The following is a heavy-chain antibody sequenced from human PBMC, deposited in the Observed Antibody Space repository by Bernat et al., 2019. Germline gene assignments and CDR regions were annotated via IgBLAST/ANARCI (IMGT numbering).Heavy chain of an antibody. CDR2: ISSSGSSI. Sequence: EVQLVESGGGLVQPGGSLRLSCAASGFTFNSYEFNWVRQAPGKGLEWVSYISSSGSSIYYADSVKGRFTISRDNAKNSLFLQMNSLKTEDTAVYYCQLGPSDYYYGMDVWGQGTTVTVSS. V-gene: IGHV3-48*03. D-gene: IGHD7-27*01. J-gene: IGHJ6*02. CDR1: GFTFNSYE. CDR3: QLGPSDYYYGMDV.